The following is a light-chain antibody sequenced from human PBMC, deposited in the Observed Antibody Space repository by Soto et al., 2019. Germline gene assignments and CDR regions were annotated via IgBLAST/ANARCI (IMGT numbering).Light chain of an antibody. J-gene: IGKJ2*01. Sequence: DIQMTQSPSFVSASVGDRVTITCRASQGISRWLVWYQQKPGKGPKLLIYAASSLQSGVPSRFSGSGSGTDFTLTITSLQPEDFATYYCQQANSFPYTFARGPSWRSN. CDR1: QGISRW. CDR2: AAS. V-gene: IGKV1-12*01. CDR3: QQANSFPYT.